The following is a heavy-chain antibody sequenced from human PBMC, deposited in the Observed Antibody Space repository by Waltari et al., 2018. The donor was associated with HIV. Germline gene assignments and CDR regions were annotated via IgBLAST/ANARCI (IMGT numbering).Heavy chain of an antibody. CDR2: IYSGGST. CDR3: ASIAYCGGDCYPRGMDV. D-gene: IGHD2-21*02. Sequence: EVQLVESGGGLVEPGGSLRLSCAASGLTVSSNYISWVRQAPGKGLEWVSVIYSGGSTYYADSVKGRFTISRDNSKNTLYLQMNSLRAEDTAVYYCASIAYCGGDCYPRGMDVWGQGTTVTVSS. J-gene: IGHJ6*02. V-gene: IGHV3-66*01. CDR1: GLTVSSNY.